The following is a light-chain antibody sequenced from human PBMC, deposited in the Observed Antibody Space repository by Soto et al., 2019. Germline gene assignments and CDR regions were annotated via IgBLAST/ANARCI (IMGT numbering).Light chain of an antibody. CDR2: RVS. CDR1: QDITDD. V-gene: IGKV1-6*01. CDR3: LQDHNYPLT. Sequence: AIQVTQSPSSLSAYVGDRVTITCRASQDITDDLAWYQQKPGKAPKLLIYRVSSLQSGVPSRFSGSAFGTEFTLTISSLQPDDFATYYCLQDHNYPLTFGQGTKVEIK. J-gene: IGKJ1*01.